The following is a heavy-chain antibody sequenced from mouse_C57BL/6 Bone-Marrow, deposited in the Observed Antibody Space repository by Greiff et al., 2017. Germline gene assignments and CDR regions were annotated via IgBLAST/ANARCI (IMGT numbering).Heavy chain of an antibody. CDR2: IWSGGST. V-gene: IGHV2-4*01. CDR3: ANLPPYAMDY. D-gene: IGHD2-10*01. J-gene: IGHJ4*01. Sequence: VKLVESGPGLVQPSQSLSITCTVSGFSLTSYGVHWVRQPPGKGLEWLGVIWSGGSTDYNAAFISRLSISKDNSKSQVFFKMNSLQADDTAIYYCANLPPYAMDYWGQGTSVTVSS. CDR1: GFSLTSYG.